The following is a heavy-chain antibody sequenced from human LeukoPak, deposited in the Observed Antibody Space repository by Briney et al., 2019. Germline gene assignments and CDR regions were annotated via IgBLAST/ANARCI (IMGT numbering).Heavy chain of an antibody. Sequence: PGRSLRLSCAASGFTFSSYAMHWVRQAPGKGLEWVAVISYDGSNKYYADSVKGRFTISRDNSKNTLYLQMNSLRAEDTAVYYCARDPAPLGAASRGHFDYWGQGTLVTVSS. CDR1: GFTFSSYA. CDR2: ISYDGSNK. D-gene: IGHD2-15*01. CDR3: ARDPAPLGAASRGHFDY. V-gene: IGHV3-30*04. J-gene: IGHJ4*02.